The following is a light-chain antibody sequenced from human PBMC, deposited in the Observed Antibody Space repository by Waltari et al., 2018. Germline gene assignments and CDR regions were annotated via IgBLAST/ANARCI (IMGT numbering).Light chain of an antibody. V-gene: IGKV1-12*01. CDR3: QQSNTFPPT. CDR1: QDIGNS. J-gene: IGKJ4*01. Sequence: DVQMTQSPSSVPASVGATLTITCRASQDIGNSLAWYQQKPGKAPKSLIYAASNLQSGVPSKFSGSGSGTIFILTISSLQPEDFATYYCQQSNTFPPTFGGGTKVEIK. CDR2: AAS.